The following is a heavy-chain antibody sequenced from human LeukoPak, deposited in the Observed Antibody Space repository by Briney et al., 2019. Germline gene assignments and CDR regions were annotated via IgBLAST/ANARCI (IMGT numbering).Heavy chain of an antibody. CDR3: AGYSSSWGLFDP. J-gene: IGHJ5*02. D-gene: IGHD6-13*01. V-gene: IGHV4-59*08. CDR2: IYYSGST. Sequence: SETLSLTCTVSGGSISNYYWSWIRQPPGKGLEWIGYIYYSGSTNYNPSLKSRVTISVDTSKNQFSLKLSSVTAADTAVYYCAGYSSSWGLFDPWGQGTLVTVSS. CDR1: GGSISNYY.